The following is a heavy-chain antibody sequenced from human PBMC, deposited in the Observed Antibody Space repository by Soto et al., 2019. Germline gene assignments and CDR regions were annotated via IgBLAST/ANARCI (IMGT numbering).Heavy chain of an antibody. V-gene: IGHV3-30*18. J-gene: IGHJ3*02. Sequence: GGSLRLSCAASGFTFSSYGMHWVRQAPGKGLEWVAVISYDGSNKYYADPVKGRFTISRDNSKNTLYLQMNSLRAEDTAVYYCAKAGIAVAGGAFDIWGQGTMVTVSS. CDR1: GFTFSSYG. CDR2: ISYDGSNK. D-gene: IGHD6-19*01. CDR3: AKAGIAVAGGAFDI.